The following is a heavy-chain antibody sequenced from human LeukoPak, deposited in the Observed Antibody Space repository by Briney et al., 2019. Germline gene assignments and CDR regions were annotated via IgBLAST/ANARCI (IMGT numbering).Heavy chain of an antibody. CDR2: ISSSSSYI. J-gene: IGHJ4*02. Sequence: PGGSLRLSCAASGFTFSSYSMNWVRQAPGKGLEWVSSISSSSSYIYYADSVKGRFTISRDNAKNSLYLQMNSLRAEDTAVYYCAREGVIQLNRNCDYWGQGTLVTVSS. V-gene: IGHV3-21*01. CDR1: GFTFSSYS. D-gene: IGHD5-18*01. CDR3: AREGVIQLNRNCDY.